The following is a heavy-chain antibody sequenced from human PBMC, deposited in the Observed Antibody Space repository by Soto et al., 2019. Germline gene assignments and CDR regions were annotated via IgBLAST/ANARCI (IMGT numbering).Heavy chain of an antibody. Sequence: QVQLVQSGAEVKKPGASVKVSCKASGYTFTSYYMHWVRQAPGQGLEWMGIINPSGGSTSYAQKFQGRVTMTRDTSTSTVYMELSSLRSEDTAVYYCARAPGITGPRPVRWFDPWGQGTLVTVSS. J-gene: IGHJ5*02. CDR2: INPSGGST. CDR3: ARAPGITGPRPVRWFDP. CDR1: GYTFTSYY. D-gene: IGHD1-20*01. V-gene: IGHV1-46*01.